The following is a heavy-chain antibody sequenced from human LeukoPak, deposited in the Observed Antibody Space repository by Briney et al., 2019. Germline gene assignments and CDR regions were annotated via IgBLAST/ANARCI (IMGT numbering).Heavy chain of an antibody. J-gene: IGHJ4*02. CDR1: GGSVSSSLNY. CDR2: TYYTGST. V-gene: IGHV4-39*01. Sequence: SVTLSLTCTVSGGSVSSSLNYWGWIRQPPGKGLEWIGNTYYTGSTYSNPTLKSRFTMSVDTSKNQFSLKLSSVTAADTAVYYCARGSYSVDYWGQGTPVTVSS. D-gene: IGHD1-26*01. CDR3: ARGSYSVDY.